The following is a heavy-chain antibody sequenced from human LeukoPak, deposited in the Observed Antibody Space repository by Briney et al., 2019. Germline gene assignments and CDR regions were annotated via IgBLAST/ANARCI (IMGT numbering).Heavy chain of an antibody. CDR2: IYHSGST. CDR1: GYSISSGYY. D-gene: IGHD6-13*01. CDR3: ARDRRGSSWYTTLDY. Sequence: SETLSLTCTVSGYSISSGYYWGWIRQPPGKGLEWIGSIYHSGSTYCNPSLKSRVTISVDTSKNQFSLKLSSVTAADTAVYYCARDRRGSSWYTTLDYWGQGTLVTVSS. J-gene: IGHJ4*02. V-gene: IGHV4-38-2*02.